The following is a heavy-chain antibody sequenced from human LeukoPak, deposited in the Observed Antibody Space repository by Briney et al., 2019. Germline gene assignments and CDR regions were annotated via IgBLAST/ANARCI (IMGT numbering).Heavy chain of an antibody. J-gene: IGHJ3*02. D-gene: IGHD2/OR15-2a*01. CDR1: EFIIGSYW. Sequence: GGSLRLSCVAWEFIIGSYWVRWVRQAPGKGLEWVADIRQDRSEKYYVDSVNGRLTISRDNAKNSLYLQMNNVSGAVAAIYYCAIAGYYGDDAFDIWGQGTRVTVSS. V-gene: IGHV3-7*01. CDR2: IRQDRSEK. CDR3: AIAGYYGDDAFDI.